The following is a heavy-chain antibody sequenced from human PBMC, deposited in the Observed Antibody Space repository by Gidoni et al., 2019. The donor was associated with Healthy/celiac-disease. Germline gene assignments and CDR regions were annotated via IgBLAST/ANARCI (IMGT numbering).Heavy chain of an antibody. V-gene: IGHV1-46*01. J-gene: IGHJ6*02. Sequence: QVQLVQSGAEVKKPGASVKVSCKASGYTFTSYHMHWVRQAPGQGLEWMGIIHPSGGSTSYAQKFQGRVTMTRDTSTSTVYMELSSLRSEDTAVYYCARGNTYDFWSGYYQNTYYGMDVWGQGTTVTVSS. CDR2: IHPSGGST. D-gene: IGHD3-3*01. CDR1: GYTFTSYH. CDR3: ARGNTYDFWSGYYQNTYYGMDV.